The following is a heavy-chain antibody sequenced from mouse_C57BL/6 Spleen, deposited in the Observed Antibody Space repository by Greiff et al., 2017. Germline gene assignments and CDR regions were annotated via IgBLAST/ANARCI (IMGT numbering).Heavy chain of an antibody. V-gene: IGHV1-69*01. D-gene: IGHD2-1*01. J-gene: IGHJ4*01. CDR3: ARGIYGNYGVFYAMDY. CDR1: GYTFTSYW. CDR2: IDPSDSYT. Sequence: QVQLQQPGAELVMPGASVKLSCKASGYTFTSYWMHWVKQRPGQGLEWIGEIDPSDSYTNYNQKFKGKSTLTVDKSSSTAYMQLSSLTSEDSAVYYCARGIYGNYGVFYAMDYWGQGTSVTVSS.